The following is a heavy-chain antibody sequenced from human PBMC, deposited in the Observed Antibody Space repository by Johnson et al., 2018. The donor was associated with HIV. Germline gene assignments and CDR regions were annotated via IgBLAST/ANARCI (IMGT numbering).Heavy chain of an antibody. CDR2: INWNGDSK. CDR3: ARDFVAFGECTAFDI. V-gene: IGHV3-20*04. D-gene: IGHD3-10*01. Sequence: EVQLVESGGGVVRPGGSLRLSCAASGFTFDDYGMSWVRHVPGKGLEWVSGINWNGDSKGYADSVKGRFTISRDNGKNSLYLQMNSLRAEDTAFYYCARDFVAFGECTAFDIWGQGTMVTVSS. CDR1: GFTFDDYG. J-gene: IGHJ3*02.